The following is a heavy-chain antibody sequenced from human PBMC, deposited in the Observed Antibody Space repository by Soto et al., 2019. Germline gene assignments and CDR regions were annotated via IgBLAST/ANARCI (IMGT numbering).Heavy chain of an antibody. V-gene: IGHV2-5*02. J-gene: IGHJ4*02. Sequence: QITLKESGPTLVKPTQTLTLTCTFSGFSLRTSGVGVGWIRQPPGKALEWLALIYWDNDKRYSPSLWSRLTITKDTSKNQVVLKVANVEPVDTATYYCAHTYETSWRNFGYWAQGILVTVSS. CDR2: IYWDNDK. CDR3: AHTYETSWRNFGY. CDR1: GFSLRTSGVG. D-gene: IGHD3-22*01.